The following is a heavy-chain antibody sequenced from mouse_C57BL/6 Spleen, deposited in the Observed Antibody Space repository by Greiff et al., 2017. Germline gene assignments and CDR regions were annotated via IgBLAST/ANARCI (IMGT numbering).Heavy chain of an antibody. CDR1: GFTFSDYY. V-gene: IGHV5-16*01. D-gene: IGHD2-1*01. CDR3: ARDPFYYGNYGYFDV. J-gene: IGHJ1*03. Sequence: DVQLVESEGGLVQPGRSMKLSCTASGFTFSDYYMAWVRQVPEKGLEWVANINYDGSSTYYLDSLKSRFIISRDNAKNILYLQMSSLKSEDTATYYCARDPFYYGNYGYFDVWGTGTTVTVSS. CDR2: INYDGSST.